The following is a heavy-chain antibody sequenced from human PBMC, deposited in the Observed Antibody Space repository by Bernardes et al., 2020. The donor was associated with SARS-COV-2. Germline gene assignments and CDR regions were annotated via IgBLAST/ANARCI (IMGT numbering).Heavy chain of an antibody. CDR2: ISGDGSVT. CDR1: GFTFSSNW. V-gene: IGHV3-74*01. CDR3: GSSSSTCFDP. D-gene: IGHD2-2*01. J-gene: IGHJ5*02. Sequence: GGSLRLSCAASGFTFSSNWMHWVRQAPGKGLVWVSRISGDGSVTNYADPVKGRFIISRDNAKNTLYLQMNSLRDEDTAVYYCGSSSSTCFDPWGQGTLVTVS.